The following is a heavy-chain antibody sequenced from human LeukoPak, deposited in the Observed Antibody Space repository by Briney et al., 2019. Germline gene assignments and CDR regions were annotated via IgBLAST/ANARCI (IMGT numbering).Heavy chain of an antibody. CDR2: ISSSAHMT. J-gene: IGHJ4*02. V-gene: IGHV3-23*01. Sequence: PGGSLRLSCAASGFTFSNAWMSWVRQAPGKGLEWVSGISSSAHMTYYADSVKGRFTISRDNSKRMLFLQMNSLGTEDTAIYYCAKNPFVFESASYLIDYWGQGTLVTVSS. CDR3: AKNPFVFESASYLIDY. D-gene: IGHD1-26*01. CDR1: GFTFSNAW.